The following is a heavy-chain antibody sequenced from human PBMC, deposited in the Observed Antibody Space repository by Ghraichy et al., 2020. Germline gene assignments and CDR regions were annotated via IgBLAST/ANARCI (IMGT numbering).Heavy chain of an antibody. V-gene: IGHV4-59*01. CDR3: ARDTPSGSSWYWGSYYYYGMDV. CDR2: IYYSGST. Sequence: SETLSLTCTVSGGSISSYYWSWIRQLPGKGLEWIGYIYYSGSTNYNPSLKSRVTISVDTSKNQFSLKLSSVTAADTAVYYCARDTPSGSSWYWGSYYYYGMDVWGQGTTVTVSS. J-gene: IGHJ6*02. D-gene: IGHD6-13*01. CDR1: GGSISSYY.